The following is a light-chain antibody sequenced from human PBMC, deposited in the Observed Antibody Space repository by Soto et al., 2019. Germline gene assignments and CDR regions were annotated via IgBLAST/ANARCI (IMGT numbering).Light chain of an antibody. CDR2: EGI. CDR3: CSYAGSGTDNPV. V-gene: IGLV2-23*01. Sequence: QSALTQPASVSGSPGQSITISCTGTSSDLGTYNLVSWYQHYPGKAPKLMIYEGIKRPSGVSNRFSGSKSGNTAFLTISGLQAEDEADYYFCSYAGSGTDNPVFGIGTKLTVL. J-gene: IGLJ1*01. CDR1: SSDLGTYNL.